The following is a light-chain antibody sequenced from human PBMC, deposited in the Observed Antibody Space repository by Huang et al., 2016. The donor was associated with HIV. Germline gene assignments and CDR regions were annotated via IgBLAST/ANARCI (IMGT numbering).Light chain of an antibody. V-gene: IGKV4-1*01. CDR2: WAS. J-gene: IGKJ3*01. CDR3: QQYYHTPFT. Sequence: DIVMTQSPDSLAVSLGERATINCKSSQSVLYSSDNNNYLAWDQQNPGQPPKLLIYWASTRESGVPDRFSGSGSGTDFTLTISSLQAEDVAVYFCQQYYHTPFTFGPGTKVDIK. CDR1: QSVLYSSDNNNY.